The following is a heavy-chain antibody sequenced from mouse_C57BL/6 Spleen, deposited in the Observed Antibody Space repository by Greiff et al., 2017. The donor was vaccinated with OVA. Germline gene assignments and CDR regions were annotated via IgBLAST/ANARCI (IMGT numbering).Heavy chain of an antibody. Sequence: EVKLMESGPELVKPGASVKIPCKASGYTFTDYNMDWVKQSHGKSLEWIGDINPNNGGTIYNQKFKGKATLTVDKSSSTAYMELRSLTSEDTAVYYCARRGTYGNYPAWFAYWGQGTLVTVSA. CDR3: ARRGTYGNYPAWFAY. CDR1: GYTFTDYN. J-gene: IGHJ3*01. D-gene: IGHD2-1*01. CDR2: INPNNGGT. V-gene: IGHV1-18*01.